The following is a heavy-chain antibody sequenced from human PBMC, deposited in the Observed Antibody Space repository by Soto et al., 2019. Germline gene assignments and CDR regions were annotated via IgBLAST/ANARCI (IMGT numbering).Heavy chain of an antibody. CDR2: IYYSGSS. Sequence: TLSLTCTVSGCSISSGGYYWSWIRQHPGKGLEWIGYIYYSGSSYYNPSLKSRVTISVDTSKNQFSLKLSSVTAADTAVYYCARARWHYYGSDRGYGMDVWGQGPTVTVSS. CDR3: ARARWHYYGSDRGYGMDV. V-gene: IGHV4-31*03. D-gene: IGHD3-10*01. J-gene: IGHJ6*02. CDR1: GCSISSGGYY.